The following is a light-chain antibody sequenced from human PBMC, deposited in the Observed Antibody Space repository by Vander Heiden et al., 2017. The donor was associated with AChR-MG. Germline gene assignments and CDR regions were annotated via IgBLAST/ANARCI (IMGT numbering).Light chain of an antibody. V-gene: IGLV10-54*04. J-gene: IGLJ3*02. CDR2: RNN. Sequence: QAGLTQPPSVSTGLRQTATLTCTGNSNNVGNQGAAWLQQHQGHPPKLRSYRNNNRPSGISERFSASRSGNTASLKITGLQPEDEADYDGSAWDSSLSARVLVGVPKL. CDR3: SAWDSSLSARV. CDR1: SNNVGNQG.